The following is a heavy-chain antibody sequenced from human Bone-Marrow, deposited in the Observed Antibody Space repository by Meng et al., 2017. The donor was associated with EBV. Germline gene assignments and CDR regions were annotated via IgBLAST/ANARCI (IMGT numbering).Heavy chain of an antibody. D-gene: IGHD3-10*01. V-gene: IGHV1-2*04. J-gene: IGHJ4*02. CDR2: INPNSGGT. CDR3: ASESGRGFTPDY. CDR1: GYTFTGYY. Sequence: QVQLVQSGAEVKKPGAPVKVSCKASGYTFTGYYMHWVRQAPGQGLEWMGWINPNSGGTNYAQKFQGWVTMTRDTSISTHYLDLSGLRAEDTAVYYCASESGRGFTPDYWGQGTLVTVSS.